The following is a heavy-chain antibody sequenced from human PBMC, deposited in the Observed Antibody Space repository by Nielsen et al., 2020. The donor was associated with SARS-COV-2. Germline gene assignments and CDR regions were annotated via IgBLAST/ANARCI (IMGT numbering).Heavy chain of an antibody. J-gene: IGHJ4*02. CDR2: IKSKSAGGTT. V-gene: IGHV3-15*01. Sequence: GGSLRLSCAASGFTFSSYSMNWVRQAPGKGLEWVGRIKSKSAGGTTDYAAPVKGRFTISRDDAASTLYLQMNSLTAEDTAIYYCAADLFLSEKQTFDYWGQGSLVTVSS. D-gene: IGHD1-14*01. CDR3: AADLFLSEKQTFDY. CDR1: GFTFSSYS.